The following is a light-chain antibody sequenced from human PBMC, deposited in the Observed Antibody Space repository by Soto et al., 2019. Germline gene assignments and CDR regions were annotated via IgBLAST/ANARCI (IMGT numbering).Light chain of an antibody. CDR3: QQRSNLPWT. V-gene: IGKV3-11*01. CDR1: PSVSSY. Sequence: EIVLTQSPATLSLSPGERATLSCRASPSVSSYLAWYQQKPGQAPRLLIYDASNRATGIPARFSGSGSGTDFTLTISSLEPGDFAVYYCQQRSNLPWTFGQGTKVEIK. CDR2: DAS. J-gene: IGKJ1*01.